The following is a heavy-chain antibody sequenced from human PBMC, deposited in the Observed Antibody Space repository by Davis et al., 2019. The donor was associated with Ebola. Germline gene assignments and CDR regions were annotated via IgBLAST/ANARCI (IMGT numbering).Heavy chain of an antibody. D-gene: IGHD3-3*01. Sequence: SETLSLTCAVYGGSFSGYSWTWIRQPPGKGLEWIGEINHSGSTNYNPSLMSRVTISVDTSKNQFSLRLSSVTAADTAVHYCASSVFGVVLAPYYFDYWGHGSLVTVSS. J-gene: IGHJ4*01. CDR1: GGSFSGYS. CDR3: ASSVFGVVLAPYYFDY. CDR2: INHSGST. V-gene: IGHV4-34*01.